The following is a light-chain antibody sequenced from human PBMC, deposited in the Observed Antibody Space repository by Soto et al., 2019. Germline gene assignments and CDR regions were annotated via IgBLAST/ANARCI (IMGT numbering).Light chain of an antibody. Sequence: IQMTQSPSTLSASVGDRVTITCRASQTISSPLSWYQQKPGKVPELLIYATSRLQSGVPSRFSGSRSGTDFTLTISSVQPEDFATYYCQHNYGTPAFGQGTRLEIK. J-gene: IGKJ5*01. V-gene: IGKV1-39*01. CDR3: QHNYGTPA. CDR2: ATS. CDR1: QTISSP.